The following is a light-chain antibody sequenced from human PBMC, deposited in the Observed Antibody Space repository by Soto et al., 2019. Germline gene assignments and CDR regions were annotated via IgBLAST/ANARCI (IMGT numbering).Light chain of an antibody. CDR2: DVS. CDR1: SSDVGGYNY. Sequence: QSALTQPASVSGSHGQSITISCTGTSSDVGGYNYVSWYQQHPGKAPKLMIYDVSNRPSGVSNRFSGSKSGNTASLTISGLQAEDEADYYCSSYTSSHVVFGGGTKVTVL. V-gene: IGLV2-14*01. CDR3: SSYTSSHVV. J-gene: IGLJ2*01.